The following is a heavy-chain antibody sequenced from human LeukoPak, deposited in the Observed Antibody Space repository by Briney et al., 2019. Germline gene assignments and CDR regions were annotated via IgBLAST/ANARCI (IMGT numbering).Heavy chain of an antibody. D-gene: IGHD1-26*01. CDR2: ISYDGSNK. J-gene: IGHJ4*02. V-gene: IGHV3-30*18. CDR1: GFTFSSYG. CDR3: AKDSGGSYFAY. Sequence: GGSLRLSCAASGFTFSSYGMHWVRQAPGKGLEWVAVISYDGSNKYYADSVKGRFTVSRDNSKNTLDLQMNSLRAEDTAVYYCAKDSGGSYFAYWGQGTLVTVSS.